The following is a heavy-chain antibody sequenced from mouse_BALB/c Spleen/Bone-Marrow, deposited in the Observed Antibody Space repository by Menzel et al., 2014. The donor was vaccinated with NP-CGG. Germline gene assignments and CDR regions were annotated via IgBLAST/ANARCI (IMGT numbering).Heavy chain of an antibody. CDR3: ARGGISVDY. J-gene: IGHJ2*01. Sequence: QVQLQQSGAELVRPGASVKFSCKSSGFAFSTYCINWVKQRPGQGLEWIGQIYPGDGDTDFTGKFKGKATLTSYRTTNTPYMEISSLDSEDSEVSFCARGGISVDYWGQGTTLTVSS. CDR2: IYPGDGDT. V-gene: IGHV1-80*01. CDR1: GFAFSTYC.